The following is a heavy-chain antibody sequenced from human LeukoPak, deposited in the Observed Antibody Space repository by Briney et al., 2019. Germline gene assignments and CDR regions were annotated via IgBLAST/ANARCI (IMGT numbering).Heavy chain of an antibody. Sequence: GGSRRPSWGPSGSTSGDLIMTGAGPPPGKGRGWADSITIAGGYTYYADSVKGRFIISRDNAQNSLFLQMNSLGVDDTAVYFCATSGAFVLPHAITGNWYMDVWGRGTTVTVSS. D-gene: IGHD2-8*01. CDR3: ATSGAFVLPHAITGNWYMDV. CDR1: GSTSGDLI. CDR2: ITIAGGYT. J-gene: IGHJ6*03. V-gene: IGHV3-21*01.